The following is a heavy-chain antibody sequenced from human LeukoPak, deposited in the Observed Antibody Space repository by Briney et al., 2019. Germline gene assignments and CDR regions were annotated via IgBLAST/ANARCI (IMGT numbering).Heavy chain of an antibody. D-gene: IGHD4-11*01. V-gene: IGHV4-61*02. Sequence: SETLSLTCTVSGGSISSGHYYWSWIRQPAGKGLEWIGRIYTGRSTNYNPSLKSRVTISIDTSKNQFSLKLSSVTAADTAVYYCARSVTVTAPLDYWGQGTLITVSS. CDR3: ARSVTVTAPLDY. CDR2: IYTGRST. CDR1: GGSISSGHYY. J-gene: IGHJ4*02.